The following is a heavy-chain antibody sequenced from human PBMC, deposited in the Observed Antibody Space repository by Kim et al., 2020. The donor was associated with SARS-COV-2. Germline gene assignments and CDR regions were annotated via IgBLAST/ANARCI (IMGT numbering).Heavy chain of an antibody. CDR1: GFTFSDYY. CDR3: AREVWELQGGFDY. Sequence: GGSLRLSCAASGFTFSDYYMSWIRQAPGKGLEWVSYISSSSSYTNYADSVKGRFTISRDNAKNSLYLQMNSLRAEDTAVYYCAREVWELQGGFDYWGQGTLVTVSS. D-gene: IGHD1-26*01. V-gene: IGHV3-11*06. J-gene: IGHJ4*02. CDR2: ISSSSSYT.